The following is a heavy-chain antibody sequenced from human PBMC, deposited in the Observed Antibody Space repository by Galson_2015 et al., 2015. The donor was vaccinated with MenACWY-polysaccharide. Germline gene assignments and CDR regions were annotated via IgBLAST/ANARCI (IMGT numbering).Heavy chain of an antibody. D-gene: IGHD1-26*01. V-gene: IGHV4-61*02. CDR3: ARDFTVGIISSIVGAPDGDDAFDI. CDR2: IYTSGST. CDR1: GGSISSGNYY. J-gene: IGHJ3*02. Sequence: LSLTCTVSGGSISSGNYYWSWLRPPAGKGLEWIWRIYTSGSTNYNPSLKSRVTISVDTSKSQFSLKLSSVTAADTAVYYCARDFTVGIISSIVGAPDGDDAFDIWGQGTIVTVSS.